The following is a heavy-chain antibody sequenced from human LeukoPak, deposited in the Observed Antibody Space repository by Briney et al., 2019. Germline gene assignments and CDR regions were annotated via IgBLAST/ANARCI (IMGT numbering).Heavy chain of an antibody. V-gene: IGHV1-69*13. CDR1: GYTFTSYG. D-gene: IGHD3-22*01. Sequence: ASVKVSCKASGYTFTSYGVSWVRQAPGQGLEWMGGIIPIFGTANYAQKFQGRVTITADESTSTAYMELSSLRSEDTAVYYGARVIWYYDSSGYYIGDYWGQGTLVTVSS. J-gene: IGHJ4*02. CDR3: ARVIWYYDSSGYYIGDY. CDR2: IIPIFGTA.